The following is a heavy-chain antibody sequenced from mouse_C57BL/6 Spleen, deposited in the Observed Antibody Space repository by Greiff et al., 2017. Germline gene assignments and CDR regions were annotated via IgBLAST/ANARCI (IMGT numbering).Heavy chain of an antibody. CDR3: AREGLLRGFDY. CDR2: IYPGSGHT. V-gene: IGHV1-76*01. D-gene: IGHD2-3*01. Sequence: VQLQQSGAELVRPGASVKLSCKASGYTFPDYYINWVKQRPGQGLEWIARIYPGSGHTYYNEKFKGKATLTAEKSSSTAYMQLSSLTSEDSAVYFCAREGLLRGFDYWGQGTTLTVSS. CDR1: GYTFPDYY. J-gene: IGHJ2*01.